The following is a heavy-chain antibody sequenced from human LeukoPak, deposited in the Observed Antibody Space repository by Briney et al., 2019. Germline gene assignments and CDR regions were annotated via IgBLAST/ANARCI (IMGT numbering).Heavy chain of an antibody. V-gene: IGHV4-59*08. CDR2: IYYSGNT. Sequence: PSETLSLTCTVSGVSISSYYCSWIRQPPGKGLEWIGYIYYSGNTNYSPSLKSRVTISVDTSKNQFSLKLSSVTAADTAVYYCARGRYYYDSSGALYYYGMDVWGQGTTVTVSS. D-gene: IGHD3-22*01. J-gene: IGHJ6*02. CDR3: ARGRYYYDSSGALYYYGMDV. CDR1: GVSISSYY.